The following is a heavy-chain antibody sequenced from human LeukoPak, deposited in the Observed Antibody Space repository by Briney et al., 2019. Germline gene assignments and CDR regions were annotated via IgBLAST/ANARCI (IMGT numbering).Heavy chain of an antibody. J-gene: IGHJ4*02. Sequence: GGSLRLSCAASGFTFSSYSMNWVRQAPGKGLEWISYISSSSTTIYYADSVKGRFTISRDNAKNSLYLQMNRLRAEDTDVYSWAGGGGGSYFDYWGQGTLVTVSS. CDR2: ISSSSTTI. CDR3: AGGGGGSYFDY. V-gene: IGHV3-48*04. CDR1: GFTFSSYS. D-gene: IGHD1-26*01.